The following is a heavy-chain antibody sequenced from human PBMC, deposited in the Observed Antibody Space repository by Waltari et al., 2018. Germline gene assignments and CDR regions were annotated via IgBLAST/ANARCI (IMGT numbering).Heavy chain of an antibody. CDR3: ARDFLGSSGLRLFDY. CDR2: IYYSGST. V-gene: IGHV4-39*07. CDR1: SGSISSSSYY. J-gene: IGHJ4*02. Sequence: QLQLQESGPGLVKPSETLSLTCTVSSGSISSSSYYWGWIRQPPGKGLEWIGSIYYSGSTYYNPSLKSRVTISVDTSKNQFSLKLSSVTAADTAVYYCARDFLGSSGLRLFDYWGQGTLVTVSS. D-gene: IGHD6-19*01.